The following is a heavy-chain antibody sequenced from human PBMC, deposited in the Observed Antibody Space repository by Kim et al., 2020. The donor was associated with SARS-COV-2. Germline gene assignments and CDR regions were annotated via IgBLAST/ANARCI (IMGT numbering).Heavy chain of an antibody. D-gene: IGHD3-10*01. J-gene: IGHJ5*02. CDR1: GGSISSGGYY. CDR2: IYYSGST. Sequence: SETLSLTCTVSGGSISSGGYYWSWIRQHPGKGLEWIGYIYYSGSTYYNPSLKSRVTISVDTSKNQFSLKLSSVTAADTAVYYCARVVAYYYGSGSESLRFDPWCQGTLVTVSS. V-gene: IGHV4-31*03. CDR3: ARVVAYYYGSGSESLRFDP.